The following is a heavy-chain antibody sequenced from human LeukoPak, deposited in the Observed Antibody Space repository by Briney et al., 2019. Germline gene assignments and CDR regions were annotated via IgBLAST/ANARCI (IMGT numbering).Heavy chain of an antibody. CDR2: IYHSGST. J-gene: IGHJ5*02. Sequence: SETLSLTCTVSGYSISSGYYWGWIRQPPGKGLEWIGSIYHSGSTYYNPSLKSRVTISVDTSKNQFSLKLSSVTAADTAVYYCARGESGGYDFVTGGGSWFDPWGQGTLVTVSS. CDR1: GYSISSGYY. CDR3: ARGESGGYDFVTGGGSWFDP. D-gene: IGHD5-12*01. V-gene: IGHV4-38-2*02.